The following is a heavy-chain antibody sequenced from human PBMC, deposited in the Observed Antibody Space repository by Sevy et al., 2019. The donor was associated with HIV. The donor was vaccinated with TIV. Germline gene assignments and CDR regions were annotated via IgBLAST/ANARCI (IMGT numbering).Heavy chain of an antibody. J-gene: IGHJ4*02. CDR3: ARHLGIAAAATAFDY. CDR1: GGSISSSSYY. Sequence: SETLSLTCTVSGGSISSSSYYWGWIRQPPGKGLEWIGSIYYSGSTYYNPSLKSRVTISVDTSKNQFSLKLGSVTAADTAVYYCARHLGIAAAATAFDYWGQGTLVTVSS. V-gene: IGHV4-39*01. D-gene: IGHD6-13*01. CDR2: IYYSGST.